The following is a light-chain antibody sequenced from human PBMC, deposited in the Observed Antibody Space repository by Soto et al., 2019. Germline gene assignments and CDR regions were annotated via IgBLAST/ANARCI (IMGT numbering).Light chain of an antibody. Sequence: QSALTQPASVSGSPGQSITISCTRTNSDIGGYNYVSWYQQHPGKAPKLMIYDVSNRPSGVSNRFSGSKSGNTASLTISGLQAEDEADYYCSSKRSSSPYVFGTGTKVTVL. CDR3: SSKRSSSPYV. CDR1: NSDIGGYNY. CDR2: DVS. V-gene: IGLV2-14*01. J-gene: IGLJ1*01.